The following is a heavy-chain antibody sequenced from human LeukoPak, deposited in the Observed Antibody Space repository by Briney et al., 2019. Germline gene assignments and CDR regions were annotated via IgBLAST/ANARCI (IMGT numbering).Heavy chain of an antibody. CDR2: IIPILGIA. D-gene: IGHD1-26*01. Sequence: ASVKVSCKASGGTFSSYAISWVRQAPGQGLEWMGRIIPILGIANYAQKFQGRVTMTRDTSSSTVYMELSSLRSEDTAVYHCARGHSGRYYYFDYWGQGTLVTVSS. V-gene: IGHV1-69*04. CDR3: ARGHSGRYYYFDY. J-gene: IGHJ4*02. CDR1: GGTFSSYA.